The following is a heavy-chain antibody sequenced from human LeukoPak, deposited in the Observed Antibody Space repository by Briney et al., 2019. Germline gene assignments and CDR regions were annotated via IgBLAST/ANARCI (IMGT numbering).Heavy chain of an antibody. V-gene: IGHV4-4*07. CDR3: AGGIADPYSFDS. CDR1: GGSISSYY. CDR2: IYSTGST. J-gene: IGHJ4*02. Sequence: PSETLSLTCTVSGGSISSYYWSWIRQPAGKGLEWIGRIYSTGSTNYSPSLKSRVTMSVDKSKNQFSLNLSSVTAADTAVYYCAGGIADPYSFDSWGQGTLVTVSS. D-gene: IGHD6-13*01.